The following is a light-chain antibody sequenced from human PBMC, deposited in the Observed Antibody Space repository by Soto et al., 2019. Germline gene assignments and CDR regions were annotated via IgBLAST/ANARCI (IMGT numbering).Light chain of an antibody. CDR2: TAS. V-gene: IGKV1-39*01. CDR3: QQSYSTLFT. Sequence: DIQMTQSASSLSASVGDRVIITCRASQSIATYLNWYQQKPGKAPKLLIYTASSLQSGVPSRFSGSGSATEFTLTISSLQPVDFATYYCQQSYSTLFTFGPGTKIKIK. CDR1: QSIATY. J-gene: IGKJ3*01.